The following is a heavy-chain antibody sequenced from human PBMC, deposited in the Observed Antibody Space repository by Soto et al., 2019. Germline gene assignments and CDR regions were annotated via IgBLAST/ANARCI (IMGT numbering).Heavy chain of an antibody. CDR2: IYYSGST. V-gene: IGHV4-59*01. CDR3: ARGGPMRYCSSTSCRGPDY. D-gene: IGHD2-2*01. CDR1: GGSISSYY. J-gene: IGHJ4*02. Sequence: PSETLSLTCTVSGGSISSYYWSWIRQPPGKGLEWIGYIYYSGSTNYNPSLKSRVTISVDTSKNQFSLKLSSVTAADTAAYYCARGGPMRYCSSTSCRGPDYWGQGTLVTVSS.